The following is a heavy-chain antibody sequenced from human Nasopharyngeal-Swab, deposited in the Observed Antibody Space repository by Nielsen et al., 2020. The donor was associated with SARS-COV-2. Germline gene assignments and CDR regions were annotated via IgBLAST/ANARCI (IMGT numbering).Heavy chain of an antibody. CDR2: IWYDGSNQ. V-gene: IGHV3-33*01. D-gene: IGHD2-15*01. J-gene: IGHJ2*01. Sequence: GESLKISCAASGFTFRNFGMHWVRQAPGKGLEWVADIWYDGSNQYYADSVKGRFTVSRDQSKNTLYLQMNSLKAEDTAVYFCVRDRLGYCSGGSCTNWYFDLRGRGTLLTVSS. CDR3: VRDRLGYCSGGSCTNWYFDL. CDR1: GFTFRNFG.